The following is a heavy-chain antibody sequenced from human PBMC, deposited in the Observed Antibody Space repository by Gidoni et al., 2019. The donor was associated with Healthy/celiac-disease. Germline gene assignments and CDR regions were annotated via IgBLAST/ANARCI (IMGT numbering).Heavy chain of an antibody. CDR2: ISPGDSDT. J-gene: IGHJ4*02. D-gene: IGHD1-26*01. V-gene: IGHV5-51*01. CDR3: ARQDRGSYYHFDY. CDR1: GYSFTIYW. Sequence: EVQLVQSGAEVKKPGESLKISCKGSGYSFTIYWIGGVRQMPGKGLEWMGIISPGDSDTRYRPSFQGQVTISADQSISTAYLQWSSLKASDTAMDYCARQDRGSYYHFDYWGQGTLVTVSS.